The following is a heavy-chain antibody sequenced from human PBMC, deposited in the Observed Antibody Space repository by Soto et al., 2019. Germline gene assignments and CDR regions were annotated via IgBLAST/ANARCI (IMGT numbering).Heavy chain of an antibody. Sequence: GGSLRLSCAASGFTFSSYSMNWVRQAPGKGLEWVSYISSSSSTIYYADSVKGRFTISRDNAKNSLYLQMNSLRAEDTAVYYCARETGYYDFWSDRAFDYWGQGTLVTVSS. D-gene: IGHD3-3*01. CDR3: ARETGYYDFWSDRAFDY. J-gene: IGHJ4*02. CDR2: ISSSSSTI. V-gene: IGHV3-48*01. CDR1: GFTFSSYS.